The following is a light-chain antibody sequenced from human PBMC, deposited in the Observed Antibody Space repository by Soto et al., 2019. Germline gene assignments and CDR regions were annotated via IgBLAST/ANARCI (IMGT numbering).Light chain of an antibody. CDR2: GNS. CDR1: SSNIGAGYD. J-gene: IGLJ3*02. Sequence: QSVLTQPPSVSGAPGQRVTISCTGSSSNIGAGYDVHWYQQLPGTAPKLLIYGNSNRPSGVPDRFSGSKSGTSASLAITGLQAEDEADYYCQSYDSSLSGPPWVFGGGTKVTVL. V-gene: IGLV1-40*01. CDR3: QSYDSSLSGPPWV.